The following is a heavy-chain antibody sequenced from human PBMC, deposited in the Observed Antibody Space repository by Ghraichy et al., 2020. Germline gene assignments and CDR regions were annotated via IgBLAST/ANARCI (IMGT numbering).Heavy chain of an antibody. V-gene: IGHV4-31*03. CDR3: ARVRDYGDYWFDP. CDR2: IYYSGST. D-gene: IGHD4-17*01. Sequence: LSLTCTVSGGSISSGGYYWSWIRQHPGKGLEWIGYIYYSGSTYYNPSLKSRVTISVDTSKNQFSLKLNSVTAADTAVYHCARVRDYGDYWFDPWGQGPLVTVSS. J-gene: IGHJ5*02. CDR1: GGSISSGGYY.